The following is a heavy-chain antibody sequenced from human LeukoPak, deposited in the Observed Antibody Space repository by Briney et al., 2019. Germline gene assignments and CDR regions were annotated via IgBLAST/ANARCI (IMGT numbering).Heavy chain of an antibody. CDR2: ISSTSTYV. Sequence: GGSLRLSCTASGFTFSEYTMNWVRQAPGKGLEWVSSISSTSTYVYYTDSLKGRFTISRDNAKNSLYLQMNSLRAEDTAVYYCVRDVLERNGDCVWGDYWGQGILVTVS. V-gene: IGHV3-21*01. CDR3: VRDVLERNGDCVWGDY. CDR1: GFTFSEYT. D-gene: IGHD2-21*02. J-gene: IGHJ4*02.